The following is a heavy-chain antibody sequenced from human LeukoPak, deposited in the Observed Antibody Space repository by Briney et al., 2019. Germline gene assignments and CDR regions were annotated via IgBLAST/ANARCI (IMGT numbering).Heavy chain of an antibody. CDR1: GGSISSGSYY. D-gene: IGHD1-26*01. V-gene: IGHV4-61*02. CDR2: IYYSGST. Sequence: ASQTLSLTCTVSGGSISSGSYYWSWIRQPAGKGLEWIGRIYYSGSTYYNPSLKSRVTISVDTSKNQFSLKLSSVTAADTAVYYCARDGMYSGSYYVGYYYYYGMDVWGQGTTVTVSS. CDR3: ARDGMYSGSYYVGYYYYYGMDV. J-gene: IGHJ6*02.